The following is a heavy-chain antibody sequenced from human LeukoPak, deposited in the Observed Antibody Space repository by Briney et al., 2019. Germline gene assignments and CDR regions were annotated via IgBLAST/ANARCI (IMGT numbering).Heavy chain of an antibody. Sequence: PGGSLRLSCAASGFTVSSNYMSWVRQAPGKGLEWVSVIYSGGSTYYADSVKGRFTISRDNSKNTLYLQMNSLRAEDTAVYYCARGYYGSSGYGPYWGQGTLVTVSS. CDR3: ARGYYGSSGYGPY. D-gene: IGHD3-22*01. J-gene: IGHJ4*02. CDR1: GFTVSSNY. V-gene: IGHV3-53*01. CDR2: IYSGGST.